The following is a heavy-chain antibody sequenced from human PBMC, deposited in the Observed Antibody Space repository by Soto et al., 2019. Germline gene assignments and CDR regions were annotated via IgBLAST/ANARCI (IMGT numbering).Heavy chain of an antibody. CDR3: ARNKVSGSRHAFDI. Sequence: PGGSLRLSCAASGFTFSSYGMHWVRQAPGKGLEWVAVISYDGSNKYYADSVKGRFTISRDNSKNTLYLQMNSLRAEDTAVYYCARNKVSGSRHAFDIWGQGTMVTVSS. J-gene: IGHJ3*02. V-gene: IGHV3-30*03. CDR1: GFTFSSYG. D-gene: IGHD3-10*01. CDR2: ISYDGSNK.